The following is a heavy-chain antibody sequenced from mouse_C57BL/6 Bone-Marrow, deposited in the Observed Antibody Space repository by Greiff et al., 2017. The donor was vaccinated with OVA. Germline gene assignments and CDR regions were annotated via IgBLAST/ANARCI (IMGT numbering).Heavy chain of an antibody. CDR3: AMEGGGYYVWFAY. J-gene: IGHJ3*01. V-gene: IGHV1-74*01. D-gene: IGHD2-3*01. Sequence: QVQLKQPGAELVKPGASVKVSCKASGYTFTSYWMHWVKQRPGQGLEWIGRIHPSDSDTNYNQKFKGKATLTVDNSSSTAYMQLSSLTSEDAAVDYCAMEGGGYYVWFAYWGQGTLVTVSA. CDR1: GYTFTSYW. CDR2: IHPSDSDT.